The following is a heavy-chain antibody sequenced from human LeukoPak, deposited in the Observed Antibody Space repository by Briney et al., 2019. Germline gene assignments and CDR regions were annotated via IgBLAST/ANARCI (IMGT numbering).Heavy chain of an antibody. D-gene: IGHD6-19*01. CDR1: GFMLNLYA. Sequence: GESLTLSCPASGFMLNLYAMAWVRQAPGKGLEWVSSISSSSSEIYYAASAKGRFIISRKNDKNSLYLQMNSLRAEDTAVYYCARDRSIGVAGTFVYWGQGTLVTVSS. V-gene: IGHV3-21*01. CDR3: ARDRSIGVAGTFVY. J-gene: IGHJ4*02. CDR2: ISSSSSEI.